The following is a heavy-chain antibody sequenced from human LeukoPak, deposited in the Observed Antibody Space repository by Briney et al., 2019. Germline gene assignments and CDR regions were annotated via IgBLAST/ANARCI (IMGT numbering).Heavy chain of an antibody. CDR1: GFTFTTYA. Sequence: GGSLRLSCAASGFTFTTYAMSWVRQAPGKGLEWVSSVSKSDGTTYYADSVKGRLTISRDNSKNTLHLQMNGLRAEDTAVYYCARGGYGMDVGGQGTTVTVSS. J-gene: IGHJ6*02. CDR3: ARGGYGMDV. D-gene: IGHD3-16*01. CDR2: VSKSDGTT. V-gene: IGHV3-23*01.